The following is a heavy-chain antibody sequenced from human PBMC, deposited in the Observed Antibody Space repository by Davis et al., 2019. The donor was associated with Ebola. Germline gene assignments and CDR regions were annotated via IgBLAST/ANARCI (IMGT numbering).Heavy chain of an antibody. J-gene: IGHJ4*02. CDR3: ARELMVYGDYLGY. V-gene: IGHV3-21*01. Sequence: PGGSLRLSCAASGFTFSSYSMNWVRQAPGKGLEWVSSISSSSYIYYADSVKGRFTISRDNAKNSLYLQMNSLRAEDTAVYYCARELMVYGDYLGYWGQGTLVTVSS. CDR2: ISSSSYI. D-gene: IGHD4-17*01. CDR1: GFTFSSYS.